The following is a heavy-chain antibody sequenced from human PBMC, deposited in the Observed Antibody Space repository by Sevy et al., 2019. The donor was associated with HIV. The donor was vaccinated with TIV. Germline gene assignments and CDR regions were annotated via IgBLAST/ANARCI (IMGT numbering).Heavy chain of an antibody. J-gene: IGHJ5*02. CDR1: GYTFTSYG. V-gene: IGHV1-18*01. CDR3: ARDPQDYCSSTSCYDSPNSFDP. D-gene: IGHD2-2*01. Sequence: ASVKVSCKASGYTFTSYGISWVRQAPGQGLEWMGWISAYNGNTNYAQKLQGRVTMTTDTSTSTAYMELRSLGSDDTAVYYCARDPQDYCSSTSCYDSPNSFDPWGQGTLVTVSS. CDR2: ISAYNGNT.